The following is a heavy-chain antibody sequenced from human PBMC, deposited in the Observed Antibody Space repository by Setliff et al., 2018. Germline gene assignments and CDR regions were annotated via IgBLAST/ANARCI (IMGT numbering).Heavy chain of an antibody. Sequence: GASVKVSCKTSGYSFTVFGISWVRQAPGQGLEWMGWINPNTGGTNYAQKFQGRVTMTRDTSISTAYMELSRLRSDDTAVYYCARGTSSSSWPEYFQHWGQGTLVTVSS. CDR3: ARGTSSSSWPEYFQH. CDR2: INPNTGGT. V-gene: IGHV1-2*02. J-gene: IGHJ1*01. D-gene: IGHD6-13*01. CDR1: GYSFTVFG.